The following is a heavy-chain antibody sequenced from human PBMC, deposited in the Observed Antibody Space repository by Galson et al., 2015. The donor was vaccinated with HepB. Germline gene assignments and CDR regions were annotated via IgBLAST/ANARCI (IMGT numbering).Heavy chain of an antibody. V-gene: IGHV3-7*03. CDR3: ATGSRYYDFWSYYYYMDV. CDR1: GFTFSCYW. D-gene: IGHD3-3*01. J-gene: IGHJ6*03. CDR2: IKQDGREK. Sequence: SLRLSCAASGFTFSCYWMSWVRQAPGKGLEWVANIKQDGREKYYVDSVKGRFTISRDNAKNSLYLQMNSLRAEDTAVYYCATGSRYYDFWSYYYYMDVWGKGTTVTVSS.